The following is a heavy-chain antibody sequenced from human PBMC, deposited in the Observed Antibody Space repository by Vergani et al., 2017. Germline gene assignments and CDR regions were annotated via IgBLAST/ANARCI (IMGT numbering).Heavy chain of an antibody. D-gene: IGHD2-15*01. Sequence: EVQLLESGGGLLQPGGSLRLSCAASGFTFSSYAMSWVRQAPGKGLEWVSLIGGSGVHTYYADSVKGRFTISRDNSKNTLYLQMNSLRAEDTAVYYCAKSAFSXYSSLHHFYYMDVWGKGTTVTVSS. J-gene: IGHJ6*03. V-gene: IGHV3-23*01. CDR3: AKSAFSXYSSLHHFYYMDV. CDR1: GFTFSSYA. CDR2: IGGSGVHT.